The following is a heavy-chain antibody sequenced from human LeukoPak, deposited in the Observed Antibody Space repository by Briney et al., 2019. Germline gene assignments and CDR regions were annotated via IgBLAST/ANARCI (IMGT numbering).Heavy chain of an antibody. CDR1: GYTFTIYY. Sequence: ASVTVSCKASGYTFTIYYMHWVRQAPGQGLEWMGIINPSGGSTSYAQKFQGRVTMTRDTSTSTVYMELSSLRSEDTAVYYCARGRGSGWSDDAFDIWGQGTMVTVSS. D-gene: IGHD6-19*01. CDR3: ARGRGSGWSDDAFDI. J-gene: IGHJ3*02. V-gene: IGHV1-46*01. CDR2: INPSGGST.